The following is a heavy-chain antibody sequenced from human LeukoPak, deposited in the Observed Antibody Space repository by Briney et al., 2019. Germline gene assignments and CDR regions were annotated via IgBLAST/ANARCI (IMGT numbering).Heavy chain of an antibody. V-gene: IGHV1-2*02. CDR2: INPNSGGT. Sequence: ASVKVSCKASGYTFTGYYMHWVQQAPGQGLEWMGWINPNSGGTNYAQKFQGRVTMTRDTSISTAYMELSRLRSDDTAVYYCARDLEAVARYAFDIWGQGTMVTVSS. J-gene: IGHJ3*02. D-gene: IGHD6-19*01. CDR1: GYTFTGYY. CDR3: ARDLEAVARYAFDI.